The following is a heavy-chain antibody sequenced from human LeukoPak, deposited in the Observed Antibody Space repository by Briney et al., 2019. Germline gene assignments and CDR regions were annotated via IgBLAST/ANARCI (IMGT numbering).Heavy chain of an antibody. CDR2: IQYDGSNK. CDR1: GFTFSSYG. Sequence: GGSLRLSCAASGFTFSSYGMQWVRQAPGKGLEWVAFIQYDGSNKYYADSVKGRFTISRDNSKNTLYLQMNSLRAEDTAVYYCAKDDRIQTRRYSYNYWGQGTLVTVSS. CDR3: AKDDRIQTRRYSYNY. V-gene: IGHV3-30*02. D-gene: IGHD5-18*01. J-gene: IGHJ4*02.